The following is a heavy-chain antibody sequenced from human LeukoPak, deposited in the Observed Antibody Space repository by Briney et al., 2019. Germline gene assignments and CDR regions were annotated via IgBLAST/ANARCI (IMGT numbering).Heavy chain of an antibody. CDR3: ARIAAAVYFDY. CDR1: EFTFSSYW. CDR2: IKQDGSEK. J-gene: IGHJ4*02. D-gene: IGHD6-13*01. Sequence: GGSLRLSCAASEFTFSSYWMSWVRQAPGKGLEWVANIKQDGSEKYYVDSVKGRFTISRDNAKNSLYLQMNSLRAEDTAVYYCARIAAAVYFDYWGQGTLVTVSS. V-gene: IGHV3-7*01.